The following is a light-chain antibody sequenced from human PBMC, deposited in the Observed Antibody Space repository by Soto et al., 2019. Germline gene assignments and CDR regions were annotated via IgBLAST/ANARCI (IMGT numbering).Light chain of an antibody. CDR1: QSVSIY. Sequence: DIQMAQSPSSLSASVGDRVTITCRASQSVSIYLNWYQQKPGKAPKLLIYAASSLQSGVPSRFSGSGSGTDFTLTISSLQPEDFATYYCQQLLSYPITFGQGTRLEIK. CDR2: AAS. CDR3: QQLLSYPIT. J-gene: IGKJ5*01. V-gene: IGKV1-39*01.